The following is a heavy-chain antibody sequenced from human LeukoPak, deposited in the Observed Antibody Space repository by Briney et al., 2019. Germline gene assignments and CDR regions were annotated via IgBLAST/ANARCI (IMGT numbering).Heavy chain of an antibody. CDR3: AMSSVSRYDAFDI. J-gene: IGHJ3*02. V-gene: IGHV1-46*01. CDR2: INPSGGST. D-gene: IGHD1-26*01. CDR1: GYTFTSYY. Sequence: GASVKVSCKASGYTFTSYYMHWVRQAPGQGLEWMGIINPSGGSTSYAQKFQGRVTMTRDTSTSTVYMELSSLRSEDTAVYYCAMSSVSRYDAFDIWGQGTMVTVPS.